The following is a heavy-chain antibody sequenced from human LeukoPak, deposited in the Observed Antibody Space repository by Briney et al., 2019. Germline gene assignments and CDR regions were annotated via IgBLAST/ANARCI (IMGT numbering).Heavy chain of an antibody. CDR3: ARLWRWYYGSGSSPLFDS. Sequence: SETLSLTCTVPVGSSTSSSYYWGWTRHPPGEGRGCLVCMYYSGRIYHTPSLKSRVTTAVYTSKNCFSLKLGSVTAADTAVYYCARLWRWYYGSGSSPLFDSWGQGTLVTVSS. CDR1: VGSSTSSSYY. CDR2: MYYSGRI. D-gene: IGHD3-10*01. V-gene: IGHV4-39*07. J-gene: IGHJ4*02.